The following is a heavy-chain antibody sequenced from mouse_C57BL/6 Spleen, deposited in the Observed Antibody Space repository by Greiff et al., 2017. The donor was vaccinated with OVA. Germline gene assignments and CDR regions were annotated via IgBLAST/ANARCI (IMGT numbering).Heavy chain of an antibody. CDR2: ISYDGSN. D-gene: IGHD1-1*01. J-gene: IGHJ4*01. CDR1: GYSITSGYY. Sequence: VQLQQSGPGLVKPSQSLSLTCSVTGYSITSGYYWNWIRQFPGNKLEWMGYISYDGSNNYNPSLKNRISITRDTSKNQFFLKLNSVTTEDTATYYCASTTAVARDYAMDYWGQGTSVTVSS. V-gene: IGHV3-6*01. CDR3: ASTTAVARDYAMDY.